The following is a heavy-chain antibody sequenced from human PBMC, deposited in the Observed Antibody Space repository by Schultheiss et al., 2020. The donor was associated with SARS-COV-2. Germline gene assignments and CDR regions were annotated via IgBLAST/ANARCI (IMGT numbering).Heavy chain of an antibody. D-gene: IGHD3-10*01. V-gene: IGHV4-38-2*02. CDR3: AKDGYYYYGSGSYFDY. CDR2: IYHSGST. CDR1: GGSISSYY. J-gene: IGHJ4*02. Sequence: SETLSLTCTVSGGSISSYYWGWIRQPPGKGLEWIGSIYHSGSTYYNPSLKSRVTISVDTSKNQFSLKLSSVTAADTAVYYCAKDGYYYYGSGSYFDYWGQGTLVTVSS.